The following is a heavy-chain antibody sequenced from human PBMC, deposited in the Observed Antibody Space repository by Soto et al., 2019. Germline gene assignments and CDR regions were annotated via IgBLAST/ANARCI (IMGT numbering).Heavy chain of an antibody. D-gene: IGHD3-16*01. CDR2: IYPGASAP. J-gene: IGHJ5*02. V-gene: IGHV5-51*01. Sequence: PGESLKISCKGSGYSFTSYWIGWVRQMPGKGLEWMGIIYPGASAPKYSPSFQGQVTISADKSISTAYLQWNSLKASDTAMYYCARAAYYLDAWGLGTLVTVSS. CDR1: GYSFTSYW. CDR3: ARAAYYLDA.